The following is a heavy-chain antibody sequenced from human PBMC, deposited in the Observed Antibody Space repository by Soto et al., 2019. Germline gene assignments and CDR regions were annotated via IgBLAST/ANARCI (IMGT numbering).Heavy chain of an antibody. CDR3: ARRPVTMVRGVIDTYYYFYMDV. Sequence: QVQLVQSGAEVKKPGDSVKVSCKASGYTFTRYGISWVRQAPGQGLEWMGWISAYNGNTNYAQKLQGRVTMTTDTSTSTAYMELRSLRSDDTAVYYCARRPVTMVRGVIDTYYYFYMDVWGKGTTVTVSS. D-gene: IGHD3-10*01. V-gene: IGHV1-18*01. J-gene: IGHJ6*03. CDR1: GYTFTRYG. CDR2: ISAYNGNT.